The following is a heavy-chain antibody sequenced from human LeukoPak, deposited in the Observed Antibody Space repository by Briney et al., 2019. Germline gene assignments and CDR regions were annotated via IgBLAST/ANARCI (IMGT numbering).Heavy chain of an antibody. J-gene: IGHJ4*02. V-gene: IGHV4-31*03. D-gene: IGHD4-17*01. CDR3: ARSRAGFTVIYFDY. CDR2: IHYSGST. Sequence: SRTLSLTCTVSGGSISSGDYYWSWIGQHPGKGLEWIGYIHYSGSTHYNPSLKSRVIISVDTSKNQFSLKLRSVAAADTAVYYCARSRAGFTVIYFDYWGQGTLVTVSS. CDR1: GGSISSGDYY.